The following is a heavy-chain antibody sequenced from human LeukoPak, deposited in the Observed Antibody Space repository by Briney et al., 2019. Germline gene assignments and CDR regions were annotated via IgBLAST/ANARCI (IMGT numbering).Heavy chain of an antibody. Sequence: PGGSLRLSCAASGFTFSSYAMHWVRQAPGKGLEWVAVISYDGSNKYYADSVKGRFTISRDNSKNTLYLQMNSLRAEDTAVYYCARDMGSYGGNYFQHWGQGTLVTVSS. CDR2: ISYDGSNK. D-gene: IGHD4-23*01. CDR3: ARDMGSYGGNYFQH. V-gene: IGHV3-30-3*01. J-gene: IGHJ1*01. CDR1: GFTFSSYA.